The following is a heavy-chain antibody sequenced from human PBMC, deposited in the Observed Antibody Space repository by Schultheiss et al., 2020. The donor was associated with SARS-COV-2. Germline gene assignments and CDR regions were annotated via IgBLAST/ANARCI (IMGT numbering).Heavy chain of an antibody. J-gene: IGHJ6*02. CDR1: GFTFSSYE. CDR2: ISSSGSTI. D-gene: IGHD3-3*01. V-gene: IGHV3-48*03. Sequence: GGSLRLSCVASGFTFSSYEMNWVRQAPGKGLEWVSYISSSGSTIYYADSVKGRFTISRDNAKNSLYLQMNSLRAEDTAVYYCARAIFGVVVNAMDVWGQGTTVTVSS. CDR3: ARAIFGVVVNAMDV.